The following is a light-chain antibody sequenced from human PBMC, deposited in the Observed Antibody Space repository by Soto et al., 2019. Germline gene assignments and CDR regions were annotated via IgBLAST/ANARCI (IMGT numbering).Light chain of an antibody. CDR1: QSISSY. V-gene: IGKV1-39*01. CDR3: QQSYSTPRT. Sequence: DIQMTQSPSSLSASVGDRVTITCRASQSISSYLHWYQQKPGKAPKLLIYAASRLQSGVPSRFSGSGSGTDFTLTISSLQPEDFATYYCQQSYSTPRTFGGGTKVEIK. J-gene: IGKJ4*01. CDR2: AAS.